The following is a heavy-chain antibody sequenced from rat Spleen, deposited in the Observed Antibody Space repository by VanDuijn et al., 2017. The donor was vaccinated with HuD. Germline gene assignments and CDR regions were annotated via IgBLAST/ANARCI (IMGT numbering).Heavy chain of an antibody. CDR1: GFTFNKYW. J-gene: IGHJ2*01. CDR2: ITNNGGNT. V-gene: IGHV5-31*01. Sequence: EVHLVESGGGLVQPGRSLKLSCAASGFTFNKYWMAWIRQAPGKGLEWVASITNNGGNTYYPDSVKGRFTISRDNAKNTQYLQMDSLRSEDTATYYCARDGTTGWDWGQGVMVTVSS. D-gene: IGHD1-10*01. CDR3: ARDGTTGWD.